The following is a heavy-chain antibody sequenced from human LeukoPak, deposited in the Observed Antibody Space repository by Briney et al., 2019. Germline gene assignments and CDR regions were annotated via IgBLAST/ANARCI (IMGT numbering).Heavy chain of an antibody. CDR2: INPNSGGT. D-gene: IGHD6-13*01. Sequence: ASVKVSCKASGYTFTGYYMHWVRQAPGQGLEWMGWINPNSGGTNYAQKFQGRVTMTRDTSISTAYMELSRLRSDDTAVYYCAREDIGMAAGTLKDYWGQGTLVTVSS. J-gene: IGHJ4*02. V-gene: IGHV1-2*02. CDR3: AREDIGMAAGTLKDY. CDR1: GYTFTGYY.